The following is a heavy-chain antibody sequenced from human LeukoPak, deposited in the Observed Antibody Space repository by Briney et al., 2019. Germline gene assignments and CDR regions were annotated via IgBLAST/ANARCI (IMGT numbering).Heavy chain of an antibody. CDR1: GFTFSSYA. CDR2: ISSNGGST. CDR3: ARATLYKPYYYDSSGYYDAFDI. D-gene: IGHD3-22*01. J-gene: IGHJ3*02. V-gene: IGHV3-64*01. Sequence: PGGSLRLSYAASGFTFSSYAMHWVRQAPGKGLEYVSAISSNGGSTYYANSVKGRFTISRDNSKNTLYLQMGSLRAEDMAVYYCARATLYKPYYYDSSGYYDAFDIWGQGTMVTVSS.